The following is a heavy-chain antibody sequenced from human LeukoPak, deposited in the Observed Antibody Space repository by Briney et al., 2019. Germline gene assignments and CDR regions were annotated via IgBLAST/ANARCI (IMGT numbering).Heavy chain of an antibody. CDR2: IYHSGST. CDR1: GGSISSSNW. D-gene: IGHD2-2*01. V-gene: IGHV4-4*02. Sequence: PSGTLSLTCAVSGGSISSSNWWSWVRQPPGKGLEWIGEIYHSGSTNYNPSLKSRVTISVDRSKNQFSLKLSSVTAADTAVYYCARDRPIPAPFFLDQWGQGTLVTVSS. CDR3: ARDRPIPAPFFLDQ. J-gene: IGHJ4*02.